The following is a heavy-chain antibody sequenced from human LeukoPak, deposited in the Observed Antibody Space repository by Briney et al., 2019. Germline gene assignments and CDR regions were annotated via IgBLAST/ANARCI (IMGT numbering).Heavy chain of an antibody. Sequence: QPSETLSLTCTVSGDSVTTYYWSWIRQPPGKGLEWIGYIYNSGSTYYNPSLKSRVTISVDTSKNQFSLRLSSVTAADAAVYYCVRDRELNYWGQGTLVTVSS. D-gene: IGHD1-26*01. J-gene: IGHJ4*02. CDR1: GDSVTTYY. CDR3: VRDRELNY. CDR2: IYNSGST. V-gene: IGHV4-59*02.